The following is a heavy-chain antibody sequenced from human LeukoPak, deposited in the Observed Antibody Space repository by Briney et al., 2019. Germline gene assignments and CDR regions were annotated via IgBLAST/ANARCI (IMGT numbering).Heavy chain of an antibody. CDR1: GYSFVGYG. Sequence: ASVKVSCKASGYSFVGYGITWVRQAPGQGLEWMGWFNPENGNTNYAQKVQGRVTMTADTSTSTSYMELRSLRSDDMAVYYCAREHSSSWDQFDYWGQGTLVTVSS. D-gene: IGHD6-13*01. CDR2: FNPENGNT. CDR3: AREHSSSWDQFDY. V-gene: IGHV1-18*03. J-gene: IGHJ4*02.